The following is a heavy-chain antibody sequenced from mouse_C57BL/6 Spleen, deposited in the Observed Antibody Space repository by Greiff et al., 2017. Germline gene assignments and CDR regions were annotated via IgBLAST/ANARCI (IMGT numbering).Heavy chain of an antibody. D-gene: IGHD1-1*01. J-gene: IGHJ4*01. CDR1: GYTFTDYY. V-gene: IGHV1-26*01. Sequence: EVQLQQSGPELVKPGASVKISCKASGYTFTDYYMNWVKQSHGKSLEWIGDINPNNGGTSYNQKFKGKATLTVDKSSSTAYMELRSLTSEDSAVYYCARPHYYGSSYEAMDYWGQGTSVTVSS. CDR2: INPNNGGT. CDR3: ARPHYYGSSYEAMDY.